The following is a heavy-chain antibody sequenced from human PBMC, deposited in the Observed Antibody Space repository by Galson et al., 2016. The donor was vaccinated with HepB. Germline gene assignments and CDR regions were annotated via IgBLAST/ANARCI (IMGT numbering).Heavy chain of an antibody. V-gene: IGHV3-30*18. D-gene: IGHD3-10*01. CDR2: MSYDGKNK. CDR3: AKPPSGEGDVFHI. CDR1: GFSFSSYV. Sequence: SLRLSCAASGFSFSSYVMHWVRQTPSKGLEWVAVMSYDGKNKFYRDSVKGRFTISRDHSKSTLYLQMNSLRVEDTAVYFCAKPPSGEGDVFHIWGQGTMVTVSS. J-gene: IGHJ3*02.